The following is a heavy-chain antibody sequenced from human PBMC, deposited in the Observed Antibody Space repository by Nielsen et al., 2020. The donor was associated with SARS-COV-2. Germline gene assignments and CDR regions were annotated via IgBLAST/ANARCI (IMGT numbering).Heavy chain of an antibody. Sequence: ASVKVSCKGSGGIFNTYSISWVRQAPGQGLEWMGWISGYNGNTNYAQKFQGRVSMTTDTSTSTGYMELRSLRSDDTAVYYCARIGAYYGSGTYPDYWGQGTMVTVSS. V-gene: IGHV1-18*01. J-gene: IGHJ4*02. CDR1: GGIFNTYS. CDR2: ISGYNGNT. CDR3: ARIGAYYGSGTYPDY. D-gene: IGHD3-10*01.